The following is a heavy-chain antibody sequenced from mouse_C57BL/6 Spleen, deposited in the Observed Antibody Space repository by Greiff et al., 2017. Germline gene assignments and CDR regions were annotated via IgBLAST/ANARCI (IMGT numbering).Heavy chain of an antibody. Sequence: EVQLVESGGDLVKPGGSLKLSCAASGFTFSSYGMSWVRQTPDKRLEWVATISSGGSYTYYPDSVKGRFTISRDNAKNTLYLQMSSLKSEDTAMYYCASLSYGSSFYYAMDYWGQGTSVTVSS. D-gene: IGHD1-1*01. CDR2: ISSGGSYT. J-gene: IGHJ4*01. CDR1: GFTFSSYG. CDR3: ASLSYGSSFYYAMDY. V-gene: IGHV5-6*01.